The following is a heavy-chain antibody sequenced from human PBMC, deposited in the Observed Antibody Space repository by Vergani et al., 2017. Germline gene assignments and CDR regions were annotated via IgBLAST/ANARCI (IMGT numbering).Heavy chain of an antibody. CDR2: IIPIFGTA. CDR3: ARGRWGFTVVTPFVLDY. D-gene: IGHD4-23*01. J-gene: IGHJ4*02. CDR1: GGTFKSNT. Sequence: QVQLVQSGAEVKKPGSSVKVSCKTSGGTFKSNTFSWVRQAPGQGLEWMGGIIPIFGTADYAQDFQGRLSITADESTSTVYMELSSLRSDDTAIYYCARGRWGFTVVTPFVLDYWGQGTLVTVSS. V-gene: IGHV1-69*01.